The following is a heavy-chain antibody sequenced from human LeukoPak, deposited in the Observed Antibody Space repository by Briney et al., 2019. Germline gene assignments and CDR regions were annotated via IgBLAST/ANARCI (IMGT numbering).Heavy chain of an antibody. J-gene: IGHJ3*02. CDR2: IYHSGST. D-gene: IGHD3-22*01. Sequence: SETLSLTCTVSGYSISSGYYWGWIRQPPGKGLEWIGSIYHSGSTYYNPSLKSRVTISVDTSKNQFSLKLSSVTAADTAVYYCARRCDYYDSSGYYYVAGVDAFDIWGQGTMVTVSS. CDR1: GYSISSGYY. V-gene: IGHV4-38-2*02. CDR3: ARRCDYYDSSGYYYVAGVDAFDI.